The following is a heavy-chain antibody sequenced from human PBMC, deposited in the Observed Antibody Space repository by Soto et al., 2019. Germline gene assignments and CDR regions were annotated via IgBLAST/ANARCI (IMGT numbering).Heavy chain of an antibody. CDR2: INHSGST. CDR1: GGSFSGYY. CDR3: ARGPLAGKQLVPKYFDY. V-gene: IGHV4-34*01. J-gene: IGHJ4*02. Sequence: SETLSLTCAVYGGSFSGYYWSWIRQPPGKGLEWIGEINHSGSTNYNPSLKSRVTISVDTSKNQFSLKLSSVTAADTAVYYCARGPLAGKQLVPKYFDYWGQGTLVTVSS. D-gene: IGHD6-13*01.